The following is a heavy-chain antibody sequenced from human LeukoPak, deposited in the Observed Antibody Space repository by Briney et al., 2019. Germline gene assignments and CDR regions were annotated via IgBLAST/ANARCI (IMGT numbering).Heavy chain of an antibody. CDR3: ARVNSNYFFDD. J-gene: IGHJ4*02. CDR1: GGSISSYY. D-gene: IGHD4-11*01. V-gene: IGHV4-59*01. CDR2: IYYSGST. Sequence: PSETLSLTCTVSGGSISSYYWSWIRQPPGKGLEWIGYIYYSGSTNYNPSLKSRVTIPVDTSKNQFSLKLSSVTAADTAVYYCARVNSNYFFDDWGQGTLVTVSS.